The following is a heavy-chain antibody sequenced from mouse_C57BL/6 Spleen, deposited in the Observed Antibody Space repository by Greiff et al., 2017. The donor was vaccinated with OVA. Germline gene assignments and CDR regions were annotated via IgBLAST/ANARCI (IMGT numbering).Heavy chain of an antibody. V-gene: IGHV1-64*01. CDR1: GYTFTSYW. CDR3: ARPFYGNYYFDY. CDR2: IHPNSGST. J-gene: IGHJ2*01. Sequence: QVQLQQPGAELVKPGASVKLSCKASGYTFTSYWMHWVKQRPGQGLEWIGMIHPNSGSTNYNEKFKSKATLTVDKSSSTAYMQLSSLTSEDSAVYDCARPFYGNYYFDYWGQGTTLTVSS. D-gene: IGHD2-1*01.